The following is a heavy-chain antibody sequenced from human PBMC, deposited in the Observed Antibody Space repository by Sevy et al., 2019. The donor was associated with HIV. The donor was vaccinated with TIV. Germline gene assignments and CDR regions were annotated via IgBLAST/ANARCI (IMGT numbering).Heavy chain of an antibody. CDR2: IYYSGST. V-gene: IGHV4-31*03. D-gene: IGHD2-2*01. J-gene: IGHJ5*02. CDR1: GGSISSGGYY. Sequence: SETLSLTCTVSGGSISSGGYYWSWIRQHPGKGLEWIGYIYYSGSTYYNPSLKSRLTISVDTSKNQFSLKLSSVTAADTAVYYCARTGVVVPAALNNWFDPWGQGTLVTVSS. CDR3: ARTGVVVPAALNNWFDP.